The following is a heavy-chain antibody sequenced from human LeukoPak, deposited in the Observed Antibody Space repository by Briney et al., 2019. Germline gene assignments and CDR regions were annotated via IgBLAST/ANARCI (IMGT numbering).Heavy chain of an antibody. CDR1: GFTFSSYS. CDR2: ISSSSSYI. Sequence: PGGSLRLSCGSSGFTFSSYSMNWVRQAPGKGLEWVSSISSSSSYIYYADSVKGRFTISRDNAKNSLYVQMNSLRAEDTAVYYCAREEVITFGGGELYYYGMDVWSQGTTVTVSS. V-gene: IGHV3-21*01. CDR3: AREEVITFGGGELYYYGMDV. J-gene: IGHJ6*02. D-gene: IGHD3-16*01.